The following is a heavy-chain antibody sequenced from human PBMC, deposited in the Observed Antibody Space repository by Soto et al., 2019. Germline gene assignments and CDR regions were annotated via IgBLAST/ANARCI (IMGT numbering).Heavy chain of an antibody. CDR1: GFSFSNYA. Sequence: EVQLLESGGALVQPGGSLRLSCAASGFSFSNYAMTWVRQAPGKGLEWVAGISGNGVNTHYADSVKGRFTISSDNSQNTVFLQMSSLRVDDTAQYYCALAEGAVGIVWFDPWGQRTPVTVSP. V-gene: IGHV3-23*01. J-gene: IGHJ5*02. CDR3: ALAEGAVGIVWFDP. CDR2: ISGNGVNT. D-gene: IGHD1-26*01.